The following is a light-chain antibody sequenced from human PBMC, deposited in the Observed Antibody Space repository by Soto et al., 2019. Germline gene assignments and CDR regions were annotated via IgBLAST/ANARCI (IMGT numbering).Light chain of an antibody. CDR2: EVN. CDR3: SSYTSRSTHV. V-gene: IGLV2-14*01. J-gene: IGLJ1*01. CDR1: DTEIGGYNY. Sequence: QSVLTQPASVSGSPGQSITVSCPGTDTEIGGYNYVFWYQQHPGQAPQLILSEVNNRPSGVSNRFSGSKSGNTASLTISGLQDEDEADYYCSSYTSRSTHVFGTGTKVT.